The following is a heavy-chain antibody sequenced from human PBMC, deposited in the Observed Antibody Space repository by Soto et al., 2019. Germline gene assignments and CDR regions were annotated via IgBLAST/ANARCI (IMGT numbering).Heavy chain of an antibody. CDR1: GFTCSSYW. CDR2: INSDGSST. J-gene: IGHJ4*02. Sequence: GGALRLSCAASGFTCSSYWMHWVRQAPGKGLVWVSRINSDGSSTSYADSVKGRFTISRDNAKNTLYLQMNSLRAEDTAVYYCARDLDYDFWSGPSYYFDYWGQGTLVTVS. V-gene: IGHV3-74*01. CDR3: ARDLDYDFWSGPSYYFDY. D-gene: IGHD3-3*01.